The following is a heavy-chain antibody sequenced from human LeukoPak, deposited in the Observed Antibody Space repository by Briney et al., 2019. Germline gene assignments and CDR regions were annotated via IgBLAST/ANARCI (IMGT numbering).Heavy chain of an antibody. V-gene: IGHV4-34*01. CDR1: GGSFSGYY. J-gene: IGHJ1*01. D-gene: IGHD6-13*01. CDR3: ASIAAAGSEH. CDR2: INHSGST. Sequence: SETLSLTCAVYGGSFSGYYWSWIRQPPGKGLEWIGEINHSGSTNYNPSLKSRVTISVDTSKNQFSLKLSSVTAADTAVYYCASIAAAGSEHWGQGTLVTVS.